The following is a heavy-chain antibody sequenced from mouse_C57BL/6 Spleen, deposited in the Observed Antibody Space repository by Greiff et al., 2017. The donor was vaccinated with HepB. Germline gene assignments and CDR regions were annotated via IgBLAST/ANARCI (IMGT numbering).Heavy chain of an antibody. CDR2: IDPSDSET. J-gene: IGHJ3*01. Sequence: QVQLQQPGAELVRPGSSVKLSCKASGYTFTSYWMHWVKQRPIQGLEWIGNIDPSDSETHYNQKFKDKATLTVDKSSSTAYMQLSSLTSEDSAVYYCARSEYDYDVEFSWFAYWGQGTLVTVSA. CDR3: ARSEYDYDVEFSWFAY. CDR1: GYTFTSYW. D-gene: IGHD2-4*01. V-gene: IGHV1-52*01.